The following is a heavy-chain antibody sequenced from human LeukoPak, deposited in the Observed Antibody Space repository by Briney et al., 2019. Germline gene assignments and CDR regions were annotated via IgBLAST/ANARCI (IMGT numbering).Heavy chain of an antibody. CDR1: GDSVSSNSAA. Sequence: SQTLSLTCAISGDSVSSNSAACNWIRQSPSRGLEWLGRTYYRSKWYADYAGSVRSRITISPDTSMNQFSLQLNSVTPEDTAVYFCARYGSSWYLEYWGQGTLVTVSS. V-gene: IGHV6-1*01. CDR2: TYYRSKWYA. CDR3: ARYGSSWYLEY. D-gene: IGHD6-13*01. J-gene: IGHJ4*02.